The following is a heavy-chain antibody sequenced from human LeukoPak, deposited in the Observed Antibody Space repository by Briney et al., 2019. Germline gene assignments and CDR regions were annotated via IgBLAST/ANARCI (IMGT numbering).Heavy chain of an antibody. CDR1: GFTFSTYS. Sequence: GGSLRLSCAASGFTFSTYSMNWFRQAPGKGLEWVSYISTSSSTIYYADSVKGRFTISRDNAKNSLYLQMNSLRAEDTAVYYCARARGGGGYYYFFDNWGQGTLVTVSS. D-gene: IGHD5-18*01. J-gene: IGHJ4*02. CDR2: ISTSSSTI. V-gene: IGHV3-48*04. CDR3: ARARGGGGYYYFFDN.